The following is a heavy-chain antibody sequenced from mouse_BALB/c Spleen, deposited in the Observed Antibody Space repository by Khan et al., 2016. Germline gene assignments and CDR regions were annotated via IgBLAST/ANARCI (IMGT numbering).Heavy chain of an antibody. Sequence: EVQLQESGPGLVKPSQSLSLTCTVTGYSITSDYAWNWLRQFPGNKLEWMGYISYSGSTSYNPSLKSRISITRDTSKNQFFLQLNSVTTEDTATYYCARLYGNYWYFDVWGAGTTVTVSS. V-gene: IGHV3-2*02. CDR3: ARLYGNYWYFDV. J-gene: IGHJ1*01. D-gene: IGHD2-10*02. CDR1: GYSITSDYA. CDR2: ISYSGST.